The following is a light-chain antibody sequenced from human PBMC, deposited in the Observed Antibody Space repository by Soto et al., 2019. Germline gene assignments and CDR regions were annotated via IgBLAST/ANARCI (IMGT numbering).Light chain of an antibody. J-gene: IGLJ1*01. CDR1: SSDVGGYNY. CDR2: EVS. CDR3: SSYSGTNYHYV. V-gene: IGLV2-8*01. Sequence: QSVLAQPPSASGSFGQSVTISCTGTSSDVGGYNYVSWYQQHPGKAPKLMIYEVSERPSGVPDRFSGSKSGNTASLTVSGLQSDDEADYYCSSYSGTNYHYVFGTGTKVXVL.